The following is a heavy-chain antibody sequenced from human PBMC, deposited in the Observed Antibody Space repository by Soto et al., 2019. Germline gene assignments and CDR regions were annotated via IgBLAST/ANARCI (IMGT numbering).Heavy chain of an antibody. J-gene: IGHJ1*01. CDR2: VIPILDTA. Sequence: ASVKVSCKASGYTYTTYVISWVRQAPGQGLEWMGRVIPILDTANYAQKFQGRVTITADKSSGTAYMELSSLRSEDTAVYYCASDPTGYCIATTCYAFFQRWGQGTLVTVSS. V-gene: IGHV1-69*04. D-gene: IGHD2-2*01. CDR1: GYTYTTYV. CDR3: ASDPTGYCIATTCYAFFQR.